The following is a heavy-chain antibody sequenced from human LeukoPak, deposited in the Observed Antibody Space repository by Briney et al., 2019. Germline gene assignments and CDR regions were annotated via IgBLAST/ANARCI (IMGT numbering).Heavy chain of an antibody. CDR2: IYSDGSSY. J-gene: IGHJ6*02. CDR3: AKATGGYCSSTSCYGYYYYGMDV. V-gene: IGHV3-74*03. CDR1: GFTFSSYW. Sequence: PGGSLRLSCAASGFTFSSYWMHWVRQAPGKGLVWVSRIYSDGSSYTADSVKGRFTISRDNSKNTLYLQMNSLRAEDTAVYYCAKATGGYCSSTSCYGYYYYGMDVWGQGTTVTVSS. D-gene: IGHD2-2*01.